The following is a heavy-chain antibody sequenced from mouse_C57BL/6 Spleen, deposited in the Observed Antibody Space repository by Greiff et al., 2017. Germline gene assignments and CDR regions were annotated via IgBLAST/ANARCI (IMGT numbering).Heavy chain of an antibody. Sequence: DVKLQESGPGLVKPSQSLSLTCSVTGYSITSGYYWNWIRQFPGNKLEWMGYISYDGSNNYNPSLKNRISITRDTSKNQFFLKLNSVTTEDTATYYCARVYPEAYWGQGTLVTVSA. J-gene: IGHJ3*01. CDR3: ARVYPEAY. V-gene: IGHV3-6*01. CDR1: GYSITSGYY. CDR2: ISYDGSN.